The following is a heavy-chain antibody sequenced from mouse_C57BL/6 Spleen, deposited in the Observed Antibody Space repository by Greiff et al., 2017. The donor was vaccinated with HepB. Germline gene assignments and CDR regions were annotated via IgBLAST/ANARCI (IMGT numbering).Heavy chain of an antibody. V-gene: IGHV1-80*01. CDR2: IYPGDGDT. J-gene: IGHJ1*03. Sequence: VKLQESGAELVKPGASVKISCKASGYAFSSYWMNWVKQRPGKGLEWIGQIYPGDGDTNYNGKFKGKATLTADKSSSTAYMQLSSLTSEDSAVYFCANFRYWYFDVWGTGTTVTVSS. CDR3: ANFRYWYFDV. CDR1: GYAFSSYW.